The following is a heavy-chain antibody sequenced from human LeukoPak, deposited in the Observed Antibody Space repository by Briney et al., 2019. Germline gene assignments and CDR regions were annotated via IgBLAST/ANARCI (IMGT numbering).Heavy chain of an antibody. D-gene: IGHD5-12*01. V-gene: IGHV4-39*07. CDR2: IYYGGST. J-gene: IGHJ4*02. CDR3: ASTDNAYSGYDFKT. CDR1: GASISSSSYY. Sequence: PSETLSLTCTVSGASISSSSYYWGWIRQPPGKGLEWIGSIYYGGSTYYNPSLKSRVTISVDTSKNQFSLKLSSVTAADTAVYYCASTDNAYSGYDFKTWGQGTLVTVSS.